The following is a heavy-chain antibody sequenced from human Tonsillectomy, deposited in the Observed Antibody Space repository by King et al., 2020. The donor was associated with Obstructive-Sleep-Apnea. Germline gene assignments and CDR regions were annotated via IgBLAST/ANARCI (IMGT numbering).Heavy chain of an antibody. D-gene: IGHD1-20*01. CDR3: GKGRTISGVPLSGMDV. Sequence: VQLVESGGGLVQPGGSLRLSCATSGFTFSSCAMSWVRQAPGKGLEWVSAISGSGSSTYYADSVKGRFSISRDNSKNTLHLQMNSLRAEDTAVYYCGKGRTISGVPLSGMDVWGPGTTVSVSS. V-gene: IGHV3-23*04. CDR1: GFTFSSCA. CDR2: ISGSGSST. J-gene: IGHJ6*02.